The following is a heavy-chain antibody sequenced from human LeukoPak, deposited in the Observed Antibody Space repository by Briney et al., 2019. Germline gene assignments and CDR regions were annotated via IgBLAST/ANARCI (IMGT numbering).Heavy chain of an antibody. CDR3: AIFYGSGSEYYYYMDV. D-gene: IGHD3-10*01. CDR1: GYTFTSYD. CDR2: MNPNSGNT. Sequence: GASVKVSRKASGYTFTSYDINWVRQATGQGLEWMGWMNPNSGNTGYAQKFQGRVTMTRNTSISTAYMELSSLRSEDTAVYYCAIFYGSGSEYYYYMDVWGKGTTVTVSS. V-gene: IGHV1-8*01. J-gene: IGHJ6*03.